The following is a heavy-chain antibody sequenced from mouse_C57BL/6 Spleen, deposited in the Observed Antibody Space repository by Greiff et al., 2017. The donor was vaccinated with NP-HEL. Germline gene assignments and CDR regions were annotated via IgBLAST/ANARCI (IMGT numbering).Heavy chain of an antibody. CDR1: GYTFTSYW. V-gene: IGHV1-55*01. CDR3: ARWDYDYAGYYFDY. CDR2: IYPGSGST. D-gene: IGHD2-4*01. J-gene: IGHJ2*01. Sequence: QVQLQQPGAELVKPGASVKMSCKASGYTFTSYWITWVKQRPGQGLEWIGDIYPGSGSTNYNEKFKSKATLTVDTSSSTAYMQLSSLTSEDSAVYYCARWDYDYAGYYFDYWGQGTTLTVSS.